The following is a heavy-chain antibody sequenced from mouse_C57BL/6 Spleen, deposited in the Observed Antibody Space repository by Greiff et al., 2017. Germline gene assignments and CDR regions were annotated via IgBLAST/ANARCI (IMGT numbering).Heavy chain of an antibody. J-gene: IGHJ2*01. V-gene: IGHV1-64*01. Sequence: VQLQQSGAELVKPGASVTLSCKASGYTFTSYWMHWVKQRPGQGLEWIGMIHPNSGSTNYNEKFKSKATLTVDKSSSTAYMQLSSLTSEDSAVYYCARVRYYGSSPSFDYWGQGTTLTVSS. D-gene: IGHD1-1*01. CDR1: GYTFTSYW. CDR2: IHPNSGST. CDR3: ARVRYYGSSPSFDY.